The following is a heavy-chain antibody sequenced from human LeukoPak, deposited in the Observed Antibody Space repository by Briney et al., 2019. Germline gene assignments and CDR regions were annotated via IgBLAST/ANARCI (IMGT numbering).Heavy chain of an antibody. CDR2: ISSSGST. J-gene: IGHJ4*02. Sequence: SGTLSLNCSVSGDSISSFFWSWIRQPPGKELEWIGYISSSGSTNYNPSLKSRVTISIDTSKNQFSLKLTSATAADTAVYYCARGDDYKSTLFDYWGQGTLVTVSS. CDR1: GDSISSFF. V-gene: IGHV4-59*01. CDR3: ARGDDYKSTLFDY. D-gene: IGHD5-12*01.